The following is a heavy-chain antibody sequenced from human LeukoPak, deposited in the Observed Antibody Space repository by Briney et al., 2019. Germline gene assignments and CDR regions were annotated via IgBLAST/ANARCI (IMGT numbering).Heavy chain of an antibody. V-gene: IGHV4-39*07. CDR3: AGVMLYGSSGYPPGNY. D-gene: IGHD3-22*01. Sequence: SETLSLTCTVSGGSISSSSYYWGWVRQPPGKRLEWIGTINYSGSTYYNPSLKSRVTISVDTSKNQFSLKLSSVTAEDTAMYYCAGVMLYGSSGYPPGNYWGQGTLVTVSS. J-gene: IGHJ4*02. CDR1: GGSISSSSYY. CDR2: INYSGST.